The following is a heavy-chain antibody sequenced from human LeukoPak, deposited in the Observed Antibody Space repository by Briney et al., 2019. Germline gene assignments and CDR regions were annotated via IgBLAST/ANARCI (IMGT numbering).Heavy chain of an antibody. D-gene: IGHD1-26*01. CDR2: IFGSGSS. CDR3: AREKDTGSNRAKIRYDI. Sequence: PSETLSLTCTVSGGSISDYYWRWIRQPPGKGLEWIGWIFGSGSSNYNPTLKSRLTISVDTSKNQFSLKLTSATAADTAVYYCAREKDTGSNRAKIRYDIWGQGTMVTVSS. CDR1: GGSISDYY. J-gene: IGHJ3*02. V-gene: IGHV4-59*01.